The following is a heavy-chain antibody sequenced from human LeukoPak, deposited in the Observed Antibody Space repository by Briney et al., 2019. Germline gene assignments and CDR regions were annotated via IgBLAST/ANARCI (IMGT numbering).Heavy chain of an antibody. Sequence: PGGSLRLSCAASGFTFSNAWMSWVRQAPGKGLEWVGRIKSKTDGGTTDYAAPVKGRFTISRDDSKNTLYLQMNSLKTEDTAVYYCTTGWRVGATVRNYWGQGTLVTVSS. CDR3: TTGWRVGATVRNY. CDR2: IKSKTDGGTT. V-gene: IGHV3-15*01. D-gene: IGHD1-26*01. CDR1: GFTFSNAW. J-gene: IGHJ4*02.